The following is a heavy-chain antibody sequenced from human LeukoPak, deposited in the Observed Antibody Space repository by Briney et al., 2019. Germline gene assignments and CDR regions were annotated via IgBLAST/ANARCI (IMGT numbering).Heavy chain of an antibody. CDR1: GFTFSSYA. CDR3: ARDLTMVRGGPD. Sequence: GRSLRLSCAASGFTFSSYAMHWVRQAPGKGLEWVAVISYDGSNKYYADSVKDRFTISRDNSKNTLYLQMNSLRAEDTAVYYCARDLTMVRGGPDWGQGTLVTVSS. D-gene: IGHD3-10*01. J-gene: IGHJ4*02. V-gene: IGHV3-30*04. CDR2: ISYDGSNK.